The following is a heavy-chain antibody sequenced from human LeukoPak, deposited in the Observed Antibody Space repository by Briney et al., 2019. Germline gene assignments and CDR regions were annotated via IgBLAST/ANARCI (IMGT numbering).Heavy chain of an antibody. CDR3: ARSPRYQYCSGGSCYSHYLDY. CDR2: IDHTGST. Sequence: PGGSLRLSCAASGFTFSSYEMNWIRQAPGKGLEWIGEIDHTGSTNYISSLKSRMTISVDTSKNQFSLELTSVTAADTAVYYCARSPRYQYCSGGSCYSHYLDYWGQGTLVTVSS. CDR1: GFTFSSYE. J-gene: IGHJ4*02. D-gene: IGHD2-15*01. V-gene: IGHV4-34*01.